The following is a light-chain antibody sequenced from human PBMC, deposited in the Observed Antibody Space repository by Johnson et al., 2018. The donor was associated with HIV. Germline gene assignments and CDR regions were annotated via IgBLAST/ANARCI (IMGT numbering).Light chain of an antibody. J-gene: IGLJ1*01. V-gene: IGLV1-51*01. CDR1: SSNIGNNY. CDR3: GTWDSSLTTSYV. CDR2: DNN. Sequence: QSVLTQPPSVSAAPGQKVTISCSGSSSNIGNNYVSWYQQLPGTAPKLLIYDNNKRPSGIPDRFSGSKSGTSATLGITGLQTGDEADYYCGTWDSSLTTSYVFGSGTKVNVV.